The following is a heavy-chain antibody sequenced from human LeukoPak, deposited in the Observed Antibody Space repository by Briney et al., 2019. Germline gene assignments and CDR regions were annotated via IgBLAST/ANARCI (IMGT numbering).Heavy chain of an antibody. V-gene: IGHV4-61*01. D-gene: IGHD3-22*01. CDR1: GDSVSWSSYY. J-gene: IGHJ4*02. Sequence: SETLSLTCTVSGDSVSWSSYYWTWIRQPPGKGLEWIGYIYYIGSTNYNPSLRSRLTMSVDTSKNQFSLRLSSVIAADTAVYYCARYYDSTGSFDYWGQGTLVTVSS. CDR3: ARYYDSTGSFDY. CDR2: IYYIGST.